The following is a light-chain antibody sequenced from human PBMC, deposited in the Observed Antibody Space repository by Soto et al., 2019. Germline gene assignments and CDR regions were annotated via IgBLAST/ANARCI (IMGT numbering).Light chain of an antibody. Sequence: DIQLTQSPSFLSASVGDRVTITCQASQAISSSLDWYQHNPGKAPKLLIYAASTLQNGVPSSFSGSGSGTEFTLTISSLEPEDFATYYCQHLNDYRYTFGQGTKVEIK. J-gene: IGKJ2*01. CDR2: AAS. V-gene: IGKV1-9*01. CDR1: QAISSS. CDR3: QHLNDYRYT.